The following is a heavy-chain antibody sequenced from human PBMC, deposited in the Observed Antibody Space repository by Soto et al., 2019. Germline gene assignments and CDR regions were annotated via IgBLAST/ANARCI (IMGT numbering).Heavy chain of an antibody. CDR1: GFTFSSYW. D-gene: IGHD3-10*01. CDR3: ARDRGVYGMDV. CDR2: INSDGSST. V-gene: IGHV3-74*01. J-gene: IGHJ6*02. Sequence: GGSLRLSCAASGFTFSSYWMHWVRQAPGKGLVWVSRINSDGSSTSYADSVKGRLTISRDNAKNTLYLQMNSLRAEDTAVYYCARDRGVYGMDVWGQGTTVTVSS.